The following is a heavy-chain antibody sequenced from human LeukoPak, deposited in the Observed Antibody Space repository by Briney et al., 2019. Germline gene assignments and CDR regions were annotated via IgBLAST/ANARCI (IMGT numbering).Heavy chain of an antibody. D-gene: IGHD3-3*01. Sequence: SETLSLTCTVSGGSISSYYWSWIRQPPGKGLEWIGYIYYSGSTNYNPSLKSRVTISVDTSKNQFSLKLSSVTAADTAVYYCARDGRFLEWFGIDYWGQGTLVTVSS. J-gene: IGHJ4*02. CDR2: IYYSGST. CDR3: ARDGRFLEWFGIDY. CDR1: GGSISSYY. V-gene: IGHV4-59*12.